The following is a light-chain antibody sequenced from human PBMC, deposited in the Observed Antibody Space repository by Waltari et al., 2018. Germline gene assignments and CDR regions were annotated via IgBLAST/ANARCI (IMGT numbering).Light chain of an antibody. V-gene: IGLV2-14*03. Sequence: QSALTQPASVSGSPGQSITISCTGTSNDVGGYNYISWYQQHPGKAPNLMIYDVSNRPSRVSNRFSGSKSGNTASLTIPGLQAEDEADYYCSSYTSSSTPVFGGGTKLTVL. CDR1: SNDVGGYNY. J-gene: IGLJ2*01. CDR3: SSYTSSSTPV. CDR2: DVS.